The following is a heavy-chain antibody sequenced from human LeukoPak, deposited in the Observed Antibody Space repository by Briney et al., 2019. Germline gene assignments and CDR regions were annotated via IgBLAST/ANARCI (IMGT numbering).Heavy chain of an antibody. CDR3: AKDLPNYYDSSGYPS. D-gene: IGHD3-22*01. V-gene: IGHV3-23*01. CDR1: GFTFSSFV. J-gene: IGHJ5*02. Sequence: GGSLRLSCAASGFTFSSFVMSWFRHAPGKGLELVSAISGSGGDTYYADSVKGRFTISRDNAKNTLYLQMNSLRADDTAVYYCAKDLPNYYDSSGYPSWGQGTLVTVSS. CDR2: ISGSGGDT.